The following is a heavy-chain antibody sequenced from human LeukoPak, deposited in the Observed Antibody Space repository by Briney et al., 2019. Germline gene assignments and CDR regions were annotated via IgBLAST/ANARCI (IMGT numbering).Heavy chain of an antibody. CDR3: ARDYKYQLLSTCLNWFDP. V-gene: IGHV1-18*01. D-gene: IGHD2-2*01. J-gene: IGHJ5*02. Sequence: ASVKVSCKASGYTFTSYGISWVRQAPGQGLEWMGWISAYNGNTNYAQKLQGRVTMTTDTSTSTAYMELRSLRSDDTAVYYCARDYKYQLLSTCLNWFDPWGQGTLVTVSP. CDR1: GYTFTSYG. CDR2: ISAYNGNT.